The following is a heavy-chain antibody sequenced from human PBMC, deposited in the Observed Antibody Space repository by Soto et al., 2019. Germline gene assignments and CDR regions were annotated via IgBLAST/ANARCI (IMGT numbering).Heavy chain of an antibody. CDR3: ARDLRGSSGNYGPAY. D-gene: IGHD1-26*01. CDR1: GFTFSSSS. CDR2: ISSSSSAI. J-gene: IGHJ4*02. V-gene: IGHV3-48*01. Sequence: LRLSCAASGFTFSSSSMNWVRQAPGKGLEWVSYISSSSSAIYYTDSVKGRFTISRDNAKNSLYLQMNSLRAEDTAVYFCARDLRGSSGNYGPAYWGQGTLVTVSS.